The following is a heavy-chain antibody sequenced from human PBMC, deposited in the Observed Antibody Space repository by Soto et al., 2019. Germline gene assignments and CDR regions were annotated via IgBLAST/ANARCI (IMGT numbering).Heavy chain of an antibody. CDR1: GSTFSDYY. J-gene: IGHJ4*02. CDR2: SSNSGTFS. CDR3: ARSGENYNRLDY. Sequence: LRLSCEGSGSTFSDYYISWIRQAPGKGLEWISYSSNSGTFSRYADSVKGRFSISRDNTKNLPYLQMNSLRAKDTAVYYCARSGENYNRLDYWGQGNPVTVSS. D-gene: IGHD1-7*01. V-gene: IGHV3-11*06.